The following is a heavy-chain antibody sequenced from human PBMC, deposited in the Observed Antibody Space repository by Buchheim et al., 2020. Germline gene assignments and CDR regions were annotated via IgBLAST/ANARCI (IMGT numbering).Heavy chain of an antibody. J-gene: IGHJ4*02. CDR2: INPSGGST. D-gene: IGHD3-10*01. CDR1: GYTFTSYY. CDR3: ARGGFNFGPLPGDF. Sequence: QVQLVQSGAEVKKPGASVKISCKASGYTFTSYYIHWVRQAPGQRLEWMGVINPSGGSTTYSQKFQGTVTMTGDTSPATVYMELSSLRSEDTALYYCARGGFNFGPLPGDFWGQGTL. V-gene: IGHV1-46*01.